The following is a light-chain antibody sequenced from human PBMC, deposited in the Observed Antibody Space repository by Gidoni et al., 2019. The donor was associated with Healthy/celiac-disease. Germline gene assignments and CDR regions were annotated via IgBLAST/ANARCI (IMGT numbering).Light chain of an antibody. Sequence: DIQMTQSPSSLSASVGDRVTITCRASQSISIYLNWYQQKPGKAPKLLIYAASSLQSGVPSRFSGSGSGTDFTLTISSLQPEDFATDDCQQSYSTPRAPLTFGGGTKVEIK. CDR1: QSISIY. V-gene: IGKV1-39*01. J-gene: IGKJ4*01. CDR2: AAS. CDR3: QQSYSTPRAPLT.